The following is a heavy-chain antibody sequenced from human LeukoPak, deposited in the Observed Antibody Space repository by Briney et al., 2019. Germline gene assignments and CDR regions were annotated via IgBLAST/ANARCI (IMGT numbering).Heavy chain of an antibody. CDR2: IIPILGIA. J-gene: IGHJ4*02. CDR3: ARGDYGGNSGY. Sequence: ASVKVSCKASGGTFSSFAISWVRQAPGQGLEWMGRIIPILGIANYAQKFQGRVTITADKSTSTAYVELSSLRSEDTAVYYRARGDYGGNSGYWGQGTLVTVSS. CDR1: GGTFSSFA. V-gene: IGHV1-69*04. D-gene: IGHD4-23*01.